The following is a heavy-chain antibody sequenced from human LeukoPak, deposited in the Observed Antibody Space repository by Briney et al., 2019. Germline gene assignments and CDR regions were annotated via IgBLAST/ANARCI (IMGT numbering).Heavy chain of an antibody. J-gene: IGHJ4*02. CDR3: ASERRAWGEDF. CDR1: GYTFTNYY. V-gene: IGHV1-46*01. D-gene: IGHD3-16*01. CDR2: INPNGGST. Sequence: ASVKVSCKASGYTFTNYYIHWVRQAPGQRLEWVGLINPNGGSTGYAQKFQGRVTVTTDTSTSTVYMELNSLGSEDTAVYYCASERRAWGEDFWGQGTRVTVSS.